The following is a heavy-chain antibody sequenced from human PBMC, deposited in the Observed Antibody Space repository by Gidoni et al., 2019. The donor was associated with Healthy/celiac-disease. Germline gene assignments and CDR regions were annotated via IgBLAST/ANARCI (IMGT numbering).Heavy chain of an antibody. CDR3: AKDLTAMVTLYYFDY. D-gene: IGHD5-18*01. J-gene: IGHJ4*01. CDR1: GFTLDDYA. V-gene: IGHV3-9*01. CDR2: ISWNSGSI. Sequence: EVQMVESGGGLVQPGRSLRHSCADSGFTLDDYAMHWVRPAPGKGLEWVSGISWNSGSIGYADSVTGRFTISRDNAKNSLYLQMNSLRAEDTALYYCAKDLTAMVTLYYFDYWGHGTLVTVSS.